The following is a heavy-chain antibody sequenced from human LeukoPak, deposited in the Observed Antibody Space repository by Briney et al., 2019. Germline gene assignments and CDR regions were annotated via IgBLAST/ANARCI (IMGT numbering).Heavy chain of an antibody. Sequence: GGSLRLSCVASEFTVSSNYMSWVRQAPGKGLEWVSVIYSGGSTYYADSVKGRFTISRDNSKNTLYLQMNRLRAEDTAVYYCARGPEADLYFGYWGQGTLVTVSS. CDR1: EFTVSSNY. J-gene: IGHJ4*02. CDR2: IYSGGST. CDR3: ARGPEADLYFGY. V-gene: IGHV3-66*01.